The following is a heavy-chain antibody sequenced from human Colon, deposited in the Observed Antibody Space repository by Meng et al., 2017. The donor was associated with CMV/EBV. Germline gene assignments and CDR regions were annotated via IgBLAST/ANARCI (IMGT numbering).Heavy chain of an antibody. V-gene: IGHV1-8*03. CDR3: ARGAAGGSYYGDWFDP. CDR1: STFNSYD. CDR2: MNPNSGNT. D-gene: IGHD1-26*01. Sequence: STFNSYDISWVRQATGQGLEWMAWMNPNSGNTGYAQKFQGRVTITRNTSISTAYMELSSLRSEDTAVYYCARGAAGGSYYGDWFDPWGQGTLVTVSS. J-gene: IGHJ5*02.